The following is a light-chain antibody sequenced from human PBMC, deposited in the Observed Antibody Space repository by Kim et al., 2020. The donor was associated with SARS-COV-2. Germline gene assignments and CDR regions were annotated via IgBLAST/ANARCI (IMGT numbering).Light chain of an antibody. CDR3: QQYNSYPWT. CDR1: QSISSW. CDR2: DAS. V-gene: IGKV1-5*01. Sequence: GDRVTITCRASQSISSWLAWYQQKPGKAPKLLIYDASSLESGVPSRFSGSGSGTEFTLTISSLQPDDFATYYCQQYNSYPWTFGQGIKA. J-gene: IGKJ1*01.